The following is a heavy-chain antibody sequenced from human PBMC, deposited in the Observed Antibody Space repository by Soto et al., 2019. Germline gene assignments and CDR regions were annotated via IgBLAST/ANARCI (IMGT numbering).Heavy chain of an antibody. CDR3: ARAQYYYGSGNKYYFDY. J-gene: IGHJ4*02. CDR1: GGSFSGYY. D-gene: IGHD3-10*01. CDR2: INHSGST. V-gene: IGHV4-34*01. Sequence: SETLSLTCAVYGGSFSGYYWSWIRQPPGKGLEWIGEINHSGSTYYNPSLKSRVTISVDTSKNQFSLKLSSVTAADTAVYYCARAQYYYGSGNKYYFDYWGQGTLVTVSS.